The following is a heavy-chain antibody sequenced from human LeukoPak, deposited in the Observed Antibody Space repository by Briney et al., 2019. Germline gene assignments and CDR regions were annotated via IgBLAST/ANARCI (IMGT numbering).Heavy chain of an antibody. V-gene: IGHV3-74*01. D-gene: IGHD6-13*01. J-gene: IGHJ5*02. CDR2: INSDGSST. CDR1: GFTFSSYW. Sequence: PGGSLRLSCAASGFTFSSYWMHWVRQAPGKGLVWVSRINSDGSSTSYADSVKGRFTISRDNAKNTLYLQMNSLRAEDTAVYYCAREGLYSSSWQYNCFDPWGQGTLVNVSS. CDR3: AREGLYSSSWQYNCFDP.